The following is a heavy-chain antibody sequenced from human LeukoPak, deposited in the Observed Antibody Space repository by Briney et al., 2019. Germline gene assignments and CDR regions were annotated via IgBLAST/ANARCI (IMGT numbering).Heavy chain of an antibody. D-gene: IGHD6-13*01. V-gene: IGHV3-9*01. CDR2: ISWNSGSI. Sequence: GGSLRLSCAASGFTFDDYVMHWVRHAPGKGLEWVSGISWNSGSIGYADSVKGRFTISRDNAKNSLYLQMNSLRAEDTAVYYCARTRLAAAGPFDYWGQGTLVTVSS. J-gene: IGHJ4*02. CDR1: GFTFDDYV. CDR3: ARTRLAAAGPFDY.